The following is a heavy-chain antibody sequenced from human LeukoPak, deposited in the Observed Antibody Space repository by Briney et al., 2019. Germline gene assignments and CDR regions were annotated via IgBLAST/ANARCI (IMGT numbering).Heavy chain of an antibody. J-gene: IGHJ5*02. CDR3: ARGPWFGELLWHWFDP. D-gene: IGHD3-10*01. V-gene: IGHV4-38-2*02. CDR2: MYHSAST. Sequence: PSDTLSPTSTVSGYSISSGHYWACIRPPPGKALKWIGSMYHSASTYYNPPLKSRVTISEDTTKNQFSLKLPSVTAADTGVYYCARGPWFGELLWHWFDPWGQGTLVTVSS. CDR1: GYSISSGHY.